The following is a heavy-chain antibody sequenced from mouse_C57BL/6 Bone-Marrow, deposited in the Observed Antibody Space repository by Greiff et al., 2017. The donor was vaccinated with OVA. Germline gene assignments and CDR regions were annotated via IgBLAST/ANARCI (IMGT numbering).Heavy chain of an antibody. CDR3: ARRKDYYGSRDWYFDV. J-gene: IGHJ1*03. CDR1: GYTFTSYW. CDR2: INPSNGGT. Sequence: QVQLQQPGTELVKPGASVKLSCKASGYTFTSYWMYWVKQRPGQGLEWIGNINPSNGGTNYNEKFKSKATLTVDKSSSTAYMQLSSLTSEDSAVYYCARRKDYYGSRDWYFDVWGTGTTVTVSS. V-gene: IGHV1-53*01. D-gene: IGHD1-1*01.